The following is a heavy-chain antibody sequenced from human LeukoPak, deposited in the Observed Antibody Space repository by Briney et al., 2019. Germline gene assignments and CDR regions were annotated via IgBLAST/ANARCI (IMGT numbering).Heavy chain of an antibody. V-gene: IGHV4-59*01. Sequence: PSETLSLTCTVSGGSISSYYWSWIRQPPGKGLEWIGYIYYSGSTNYNPSLKSRVTISVDTSKNQFSLKLSSVTAADTAVYYCATRGSMVRGVPRWAFDYWSQGTLVTVSS. CDR1: GGSISSYY. J-gene: IGHJ4*02. CDR3: ATRGSMVRGVPRWAFDY. CDR2: IYYSGST. D-gene: IGHD3-10*01.